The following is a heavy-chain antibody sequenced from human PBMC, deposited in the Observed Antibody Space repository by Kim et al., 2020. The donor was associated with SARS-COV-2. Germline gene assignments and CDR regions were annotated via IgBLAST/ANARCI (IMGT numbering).Heavy chain of an antibody. CDR1: GGSFSGYY. Sequence: SETLSLTCAVYGGSFSGYYWSWIRQPPGKGLEWIGEINHSGSTNYNPSLKSRVTISVDTSKNQFSLKLSSVTAADTAVYYCASLEPIGSGYFGQDAFDIWGQGTMVTVSS. J-gene: IGHJ3*02. V-gene: IGHV4-34*01. D-gene: IGHD5-12*01. CDR3: ASLEPIGSGYFGQDAFDI. CDR2: INHSGST.